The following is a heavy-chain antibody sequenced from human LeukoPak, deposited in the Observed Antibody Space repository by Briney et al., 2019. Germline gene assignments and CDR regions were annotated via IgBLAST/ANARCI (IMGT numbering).Heavy chain of an antibody. J-gene: IGHJ5*01. Sequence: PSQTLSLTCTVSGGSISSGGYYWSWIRQHPGKGLEWIGYIYYSGSTKYNPSLQSRVTKAVDMSKKEVSLRLDSVTAADTAVYYCAGDMRGSAKVWFDSWGQGVQVIVSS. D-gene: IGHD3-10*01. CDR2: IYYSGST. CDR3: AGDMRGSAKVWFDS. V-gene: IGHV4-31*03. CDR1: GGSISSGGYY.